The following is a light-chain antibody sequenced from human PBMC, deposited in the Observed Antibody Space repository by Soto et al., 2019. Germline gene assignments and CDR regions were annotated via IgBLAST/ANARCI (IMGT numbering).Light chain of an antibody. CDR1: SSDVGVYNY. CDR2: DVS. J-gene: IGLJ2*01. Sequence: QSVLTQPASVSGSPGQSITIACTGTSSDVGVYNYVSWYQQHPGKAPKLMIYDVSNRPSGVSNRVSGSKSGNTASLTISGLQAEDEADYYCSSYTSSTALVVFGGGTQLTVL. CDR3: SSYTSSTALVV. V-gene: IGLV2-14*01.